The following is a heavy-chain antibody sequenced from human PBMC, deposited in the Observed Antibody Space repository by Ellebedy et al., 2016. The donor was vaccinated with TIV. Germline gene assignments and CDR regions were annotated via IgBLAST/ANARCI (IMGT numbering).Heavy chain of an antibody. Sequence: SETLSLTCTVSGGSISGSSYYWGWIRQPPGTRLEWIGNIFDTGSTYYNPSLKSRVTLSIDTSKIQFSLKLSSVTAADTAVYYCARHTIFGVDYWGQGILVTVSS. J-gene: IGHJ4*02. V-gene: IGHV4-39*07. CDR2: IFDTGST. D-gene: IGHD3-3*01. CDR3: ARHTIFGVDY. CDR1: GGSISGSSYY.